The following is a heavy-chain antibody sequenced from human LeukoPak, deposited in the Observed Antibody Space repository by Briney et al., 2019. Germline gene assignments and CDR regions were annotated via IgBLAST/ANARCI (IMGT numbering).Heavy chain of an antibody. CDR2: ISSSSSTI. V-gene: IGHV3-48*04. Sequence: PGGSLRLSCAASGFTFSSYSMNWVRQAPGKGLEWVSYISSSSSTIYYADSVKGRFTISRDNAKNSLYLQMNSLRAEDTAVYYCARLNGGNWFDPWGQGTLVTVSS. CDR1: GFTFSSYS. J-gene: IGHJ5*02. D-gene: IGHD1-1*01. CDR3: ARLNGGNWFDP.